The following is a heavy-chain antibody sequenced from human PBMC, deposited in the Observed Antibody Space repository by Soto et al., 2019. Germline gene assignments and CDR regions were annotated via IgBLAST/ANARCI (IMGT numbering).Heavy chain of an antibody. J-gene: IGHJ4*02. CDR3: ARWGNYYDSSGYYPPRGEYFDY. CDR1: GGTFSSYA. V-gene: IGHV1-69*13. CDR2: IIPIFGTA. D-gene: IGHD3-22*01. Sequence: ASVKVSCKASGGTFSSYAINWVRQAPGQGLEWMGGIIPIFGTAHYAQKFQGRVTITADESTSTAYMELSSLRSQDTAVYYCARWGNYYDSSGYYPPRGEYFDYWGQGTLVTVSS.